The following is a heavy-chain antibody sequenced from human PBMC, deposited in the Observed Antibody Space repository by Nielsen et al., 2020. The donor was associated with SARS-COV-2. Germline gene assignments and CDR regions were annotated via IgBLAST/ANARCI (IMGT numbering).Heavy chain of an antibody. D-gene: IGHD3-16*01. J-gene: IGHJ4*02. Sequence: GESLKISCAASGFTFSSSWMHWVCQAPEKGLEWVADIKCDGSEKYYVDSVKGRLTISRDNAKNSLYLQMNSLRAEDTALYYCAKLGDGPGYWGQGTLVTVSS. CDR2: IKCDGSEK. CDR3: AKLGDGPGY. V-gene: IGHV3-52*01. CDR1: GFTFSSSW.